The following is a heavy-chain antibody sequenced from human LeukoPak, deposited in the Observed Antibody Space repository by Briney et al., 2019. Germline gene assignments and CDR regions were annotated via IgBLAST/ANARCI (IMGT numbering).Heavy chain of an antibody. CDR1: AGSITNHY. J-gene: IGHJ4*02. CDR2: IYYTGST. D-gene: IGHD3-22*01. V-gene: IGHV4-59*08. CDR3: ARHGGYHSPIDY. Sequence: PSETLSLTCTVSAGSITNHYWSWIRQPPGKGLEWIGYIYYTGSTNYNPSLKSRVSISVDTSKNQFSLKLSSVTAADTAVYYCARHGGYHSPIDYWGQGTLVTVSS.